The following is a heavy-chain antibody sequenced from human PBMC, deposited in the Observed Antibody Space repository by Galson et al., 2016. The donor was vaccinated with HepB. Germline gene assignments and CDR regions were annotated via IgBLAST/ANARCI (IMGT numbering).Heavy chain of an antibody. J-gene: IGHJ4*02. CDR3: ARGDDILTGTYYFDY. CDR1: GGSISSYY. D-gene: IGHD3-9*01. V-gene: IGHV4-59*08. CDR2: IYYSGST. Sequence: ETLSLTCTVSGGSISSYYWNWIRQPPGKGLEWTGYIYYSGSTYYNPSLKSRVTISVDTSKNQFSLKLSSVTAADTAVYYCARGDDILTGTYYFDYWGQGTLVTVSS.